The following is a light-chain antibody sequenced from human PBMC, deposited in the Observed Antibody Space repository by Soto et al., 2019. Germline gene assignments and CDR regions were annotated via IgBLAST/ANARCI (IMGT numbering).Light chain of an antibody. V-gene: IGLV2-8*01. CDR1: SIDVGGYNY. CDR2: EVV. J-gene: IGLJ1*01. Sequence: QSALTQPPSSAGSPGQSVTNSCTGTSIDVGGYNYVSWYQQYPGKAPKLMIYEVVQRPSGVPDRFSGSKSGNTDSLTVSGRQAADEADYFCKSYAGSNTYVFGSGTKV. CDR3: KSYAGSNTYV.